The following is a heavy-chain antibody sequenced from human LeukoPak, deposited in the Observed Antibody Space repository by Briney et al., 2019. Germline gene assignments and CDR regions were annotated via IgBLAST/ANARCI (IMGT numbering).Heavy chain of an antibody. D-gene: IGHD2-15*01. CDR2: ISSTSSYI. Sequence: GGSLRLSCAASGFLFGSYSVIWVRQAPGQGLEWVSSISSTSSYIFYADPLKGRFTISRDNAKNTLYLQMNSMRAEDTAVYFCARFGGGSCSGSSCYDYYVDAWGKGTTVTVS. J-gene: IGHJ6*03. CDR1: GFLFGSYS. V-gene: IGHV3-21*01. CDR3: ARFGGGSCSGSSCYDYYVDA.